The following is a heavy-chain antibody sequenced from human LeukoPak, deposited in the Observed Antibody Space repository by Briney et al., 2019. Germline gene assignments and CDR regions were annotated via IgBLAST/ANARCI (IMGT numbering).Heavy chain of an antibody. CDR1: GFTFSDYY. J-gene: IGHJ4*02. Sequence: GGSLRLSCAASGFTFSDYYMSWIRQAPGKGLEWVSSISSSSSYIYYADSVKGRFTISRDNAKNSLYLQMNSLRAEDTAVYYCARSGSFSPTYYFDYWGQGTLVTVSS. CDR3: ARSGSFSPTYYFDY. D-gene: IGHD1-26*01. CDR2: ISSSSSYI. V-gene: IGHV3-11*03.